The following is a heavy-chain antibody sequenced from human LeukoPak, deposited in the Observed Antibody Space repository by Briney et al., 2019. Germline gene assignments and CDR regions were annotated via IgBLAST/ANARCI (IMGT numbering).Heavy chain of an antibody. CDR1: GFTFSSYG. Sequence: GGSLRLSCAASGFTFSSYGMHWVRQALGKGLEWVAVIWYDGSNKYYADSVKGRFTISRDNAKNSLYLQMNSLRAEDTALYYCANLHGDYRDYWGQGTLVTVSS. CDR3: ANLHGDYRDY. J-gene: IGHJ4*02. V-gene: IGHV3-33*03. CDR2: IWYDGSNK. D-gene: IGHD4-17*01.